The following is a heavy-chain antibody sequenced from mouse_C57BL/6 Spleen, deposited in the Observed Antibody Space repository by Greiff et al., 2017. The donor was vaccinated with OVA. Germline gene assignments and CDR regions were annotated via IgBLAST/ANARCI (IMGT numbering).Heavy chain of an antibody. V-gene: IGHV1-81*01. Sequence: VHLVESGAELARPGASVKLSCKASGYTFTSYGISWVKQRTGQGLEWIGEIYPRSGNTYYNEKFKGKATLTADKSSSTAYMELRSLTSEDSAVYFCARYPPDGYYVAYWGQGTLVTVSA. CDR1: GYTFTSYG. J-gene: IGHJ3*01. CDR2: IYPRSGNT. D-gene: IGHD2-3*01. CDR3: ARYPPDGYYVAY.